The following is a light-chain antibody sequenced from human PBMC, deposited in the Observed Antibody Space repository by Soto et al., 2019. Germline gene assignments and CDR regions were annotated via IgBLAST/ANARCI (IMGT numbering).Light chain of an antibody. CDR1: QSLGIW. CDR2: DAS. J-gene: IGKJ1*01. Sequence: DIQLTQSPSTLSASVGDRVTITCRAGQSLGIWLAWHQQKPGKAPKLLIYDASTLKSGVPSRFSGSGSGTKFTLTISSLQPDDFATYYCQEYNSYSGTFGQGTKVDIK. V-gene: IGKV1-5*01. CDR3: QEYNSYSGT.